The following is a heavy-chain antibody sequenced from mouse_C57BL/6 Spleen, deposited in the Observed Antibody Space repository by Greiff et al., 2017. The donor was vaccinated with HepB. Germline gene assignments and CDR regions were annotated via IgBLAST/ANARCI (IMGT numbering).Heavy chain of an antibody. CDR2: IEPNSGGT. Sequence: QVQLQQPGAELVKPGASVKLSCKASGYTFTSYWMHWVKQRPGRGLEWIGRIEPNSGGTKYNEKFKSKATLTVDKPSSTAYMQLSSLTSEDSAVYYCARRYCGSSYPVFDYWGQGTTLTVSS. CDR3: ARRYCGSSYPVFDY. V-gene: IGHV1-72*01. D-gene: IGHD1-1*01. CDR1: GYTFTSYW. J-gene: IGHJ2*01.